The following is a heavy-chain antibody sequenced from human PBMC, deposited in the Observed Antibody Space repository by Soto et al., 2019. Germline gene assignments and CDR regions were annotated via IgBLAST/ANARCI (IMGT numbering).Heavy chain of an antibody. CDR1: GGTFSSYT. V-gene: IGHV1-69*02. J-gene: IGHJ5*02. Sequence: GASVKVSSKASGGTFSSYTISWVRQAPGQGLEWMGRIIPILGIANYAQKFQGRVTITADKSTSTAYMELSSLRSEDTAVYYCANSAAGTDNWFDPWGQGTLVTVSS. D-gene: IGHD6-13*01. CDR2: IIPILGIA. CDR3: ANSAAGTDNWFDP.